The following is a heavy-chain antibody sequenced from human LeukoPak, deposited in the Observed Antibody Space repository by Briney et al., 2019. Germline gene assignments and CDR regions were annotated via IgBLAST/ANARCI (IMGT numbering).Heavy chain of an antibody. D-gene: IGHD1-26*01. CDR3: ARALTLVGATRRGFDY. Sequence: ASVKVSCKASGGTFSSYAISWVRQAPGQGLEWMGWINPNSGGTNYAQKFQGRVTMTRDTSKNQFSLKLSSVTAADTAVYYCARALTLVGATRRGFDYWGQGTLVTVSS. V-gene: IGHV1-2*02. J-gene: IGHJ4*02. CDR1: GGTFSSYA. CDR2: INPNSGGT.